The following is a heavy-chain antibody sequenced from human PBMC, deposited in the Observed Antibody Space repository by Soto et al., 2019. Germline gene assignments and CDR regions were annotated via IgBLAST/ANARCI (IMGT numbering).Heavy chain of an antibody. Sequence: PGGSLRLSCAASGFTFSSYAMSWVRQAPGKGLEWVSAISGSGGSTYYADSVKGRFTISRDNSKNTLYLQMNSLRAEDTAVYYCAPKKRGYDFWSGSPDSNWFDPWGQGTQVTSPQ. CDR2: ISGSGGST. V-gene: IGHV3-23*01. CDR1: GFTFSSYA. D-gene: IGHD3-3*01. J-gene: IGHJ5*02. CDR3: APKKRGYDFWSGSPDSNWFDP.